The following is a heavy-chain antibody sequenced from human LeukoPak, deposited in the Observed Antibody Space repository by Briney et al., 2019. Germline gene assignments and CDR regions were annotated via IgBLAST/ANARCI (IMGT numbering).Heavy chain of an antibody. J-gene: IGHJ5*02. CDR3: ACLLGYCSSTSCANRFDP. D-gene: IGHD2-2*01. CDR1: GGSFSGYY. V-gene: IGHV4-59*06. CDR2: IYYSGST. Sequence: PSETLSLTCAVYGGSFSGYYWSWIRQPPGKGLEWIGYIYYSGSTYYNPSLKSRVTISVDTSKNQFSLKLSSVTAADTAVYYCACLLGYCSSTSCANRFDPWGQGTLVTVSS.